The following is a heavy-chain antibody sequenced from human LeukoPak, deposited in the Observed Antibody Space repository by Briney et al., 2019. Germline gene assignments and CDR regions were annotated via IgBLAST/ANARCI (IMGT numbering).Heavy chain of an antibody. CDR2: IYTSGST. V-gene: IGHV4-4*07. CDR3: AREVRGARYCSSTSCQTAGYYYYYYMDV. J-gene: IGHJ6*03. D-gene: IGHD2-2*01. CDR1: GGSISGYY. Sequence: PSETLSLTCTVSGGSISGYYWIWILQPAGKGLEWIGRIYTSGSTNYNPSLKSRVTMSVDTSKNHFSLKLSSVTAADTAVYYCAREVRGARYCSSTSCQTAGYYYYYYMDVWGKGTKVTISS.